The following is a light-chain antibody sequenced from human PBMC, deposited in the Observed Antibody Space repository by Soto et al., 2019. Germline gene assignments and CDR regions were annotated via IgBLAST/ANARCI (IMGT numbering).Light chain of an antibody. J-gene: IGLJ3*02. V-gene: IGLV2-14*01. CDR1: GSDVGGYDY. Sequence: QSVLTQPASVSGSLGQSITIYCTGTGSDVGGYDYVSWYQHHPGRAPKLIIYEVSHRPSGVSNRFSGSKSGNTASLTISGLQPEAETDYFYSSYTPSSTLVFGGGTKVTVL. CDR3: SSYTPSSTLV. CDR2: EVS.